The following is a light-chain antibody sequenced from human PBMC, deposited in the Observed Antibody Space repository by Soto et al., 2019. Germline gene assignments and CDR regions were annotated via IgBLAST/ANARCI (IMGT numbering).Light chain of an antibody. CDR1: QSVSSN. V-gene: IGKV3-15*01. J-gene: IGKJ4*01. Sequence: EIVMTQSPATLSVSPGERATLSYRASQSVSSNLAWYQQKPGQAPRLLIYGASTRATGIPARFSGSGSGTEFTLTISSLQSEDFGVYYCQQYNNWPRATFGGGTKVEIK. CDR2: GAS. CDR3: QQYNNWPRAT.